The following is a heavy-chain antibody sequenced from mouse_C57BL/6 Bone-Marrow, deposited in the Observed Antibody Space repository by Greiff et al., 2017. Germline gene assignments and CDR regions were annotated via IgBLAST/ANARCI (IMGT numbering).Heavy chain of an antibody. CDR2: INPSSGYT. Sequence: VQLQQSGAELARPGASVKMSCKASGYTFPSYTMHWVKQRPGQGLEWIGYINPSSGYTKYNQKFKDKATLTADKSSSTAYMQLSSLTSEDSAVYYCARGPYYAMDYWGQGTSVTVSS. V-gene: IGHV1-4*01. J-gene: IGHJ4*01. CDR3: ARGPYYAMDY. CDR1: GYTFPSYT.